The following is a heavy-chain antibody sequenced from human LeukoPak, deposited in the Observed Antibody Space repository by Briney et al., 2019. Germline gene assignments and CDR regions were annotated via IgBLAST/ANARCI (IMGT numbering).Heavy chain of an antibody. J-gene: IGHJ6*02. CDR2: IYYSGST. CDR1: GGSISSYY. V-gene: IGHV4-59*01. CDR3: ARGRPSYNYGMDV. Sequence: SETLSLTCTVSGGSISSYYWNWIRQPPGEGLEWVGYIYYSGSTNYNPSLKSRLTISLDTSNNQFSLRLSPVTAADTAMYYCARGRPSYNYGMDVWGQGTTVTVSS.